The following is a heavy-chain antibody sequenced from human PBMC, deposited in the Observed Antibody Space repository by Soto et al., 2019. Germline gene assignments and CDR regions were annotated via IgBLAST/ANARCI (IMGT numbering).Heavy chain of an antibody. J-gene: IGHJ5*02. D-gene: IGHD4-17*01. CDR2: ISDDGTTK. CDR3: TRADLTVTLSVFDP. CDR1: GFIFSRYF. Sequence: QGQLVESGGGVVQPGRSLRLSCAASGFIFSRYFMHWVRQAPGKGLEWVALISDDGTTKYYADSVTGRFTISRDNSKNTLYLQMNSLSADDTAVYYCTRADLTVTLSVFDPWGQGTLVTVSS. V-gene: IGHV3-30-3*01.